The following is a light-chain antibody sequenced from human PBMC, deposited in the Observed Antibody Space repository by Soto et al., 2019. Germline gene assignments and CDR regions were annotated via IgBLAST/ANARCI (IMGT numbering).Light chain of an antibody. V-gene: IGKV3-20*01. CDR3: QYYGRSPPYT. Sequence: EIVLTQSPGTLSLSPGEGATLSCRTSQSISSSYLSWFQQRPGQAPRVLIYGASNRASGIPDRFSCSGSGTDFTLTISSREPEDFAVYYCQYYGRSPPYTFGQGTKLDIK. CDR1: QSISSSY. CDR2: GAS. J-gene: IGKJ2*01.